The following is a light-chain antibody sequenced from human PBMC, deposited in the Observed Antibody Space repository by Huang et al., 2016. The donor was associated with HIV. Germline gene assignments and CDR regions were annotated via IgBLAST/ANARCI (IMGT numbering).Light chain of an antibody. Sequence: AIQMTQSPSSLSASVGDRVTITCRASQGITDDLAWYQQKPGKAPKLLFSGASTLRSGGPSRFSGSGSGTDFTLTISSLQPEDYATYYCLQEHNYPRTFGQGTKVEI. V-gene: IGKV1-6*01. J-gene: IGKJ1*01. CDR3: LQEHNYPRT. CDR2: GAS. CDR1: QGITDD.